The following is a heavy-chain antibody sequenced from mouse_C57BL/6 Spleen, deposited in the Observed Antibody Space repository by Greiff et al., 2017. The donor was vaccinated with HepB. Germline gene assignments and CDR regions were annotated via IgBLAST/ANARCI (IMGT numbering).Heavy chain of an antibody. CDR3: ARQGVTTVVDLGFAY. CDR1: GYTFTDYY. J-gene: IGHJ3*01. V-gene: IGHV1-76*01. D-gene: IGHD1-1*01. Sequence: VQLQQSGAELVRPGASVKLSCKASGYTFTDYYINWVKQRPGQGLEWIARIYPGSGNTYYNEKFKGKATLTAEKSSSTAYMQLSSLTSEDSAVYFCARQGVTTVVDLGFAYWGQGTLVTVSA. CDR2: IYPGSGNT.